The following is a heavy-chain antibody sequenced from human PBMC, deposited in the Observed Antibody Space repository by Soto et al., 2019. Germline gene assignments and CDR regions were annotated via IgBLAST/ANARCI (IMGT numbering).Heavy chain of an antibody. Sequence: QVQLVQSGAEVRKPGASVKVSCKASGYTFTSYGISWVRQAPGQGLEWMGWISAYNGNTNYAQKLQGRVTMTTDPSTSTAYRERRSLRADDPAVYSCARDHAGLRYFDWLRSGYYGMDVWGQGTTVTVSS. CDR3: ARDHAGLRYFDWLRSGYYGMDV. J-gene: IGHJ6*02. V-gene: IGHV1-18*01. D-gene: IGHD3-9*01. CDR2: ISAYNGNT. CDR1: GYTFTSYG.